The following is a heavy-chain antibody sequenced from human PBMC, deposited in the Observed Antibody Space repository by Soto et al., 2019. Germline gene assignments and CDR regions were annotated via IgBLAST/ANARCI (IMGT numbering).Heavy chain of an antibody. V-gene: IGHV4-59*01. J-gene: IGHJ5*02. CDR2: IYYSGST. D-gene: IGHD3-3*01. CDR1: GGSISSYY. CDR3: ARAPITIFGVVSWFDP. Sequence: SETLSLTCTVSGGSISSYYWSWTRQPPGKGLEWIGYIYYSGSTNYNPSLKSRVTISVDTSKNQFSLKLSSVTAADTAVYYCARAPITIFGVVSWFDPWGQGTLVTVSS.